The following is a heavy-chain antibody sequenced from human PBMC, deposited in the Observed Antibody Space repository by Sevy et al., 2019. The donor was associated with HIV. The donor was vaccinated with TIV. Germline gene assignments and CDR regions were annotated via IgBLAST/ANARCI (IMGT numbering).Heavy chain of an antibody. J-gene: IGHJ4*02. V-gene: IGHV1-69*13. CDR3: VRFKYYGSQNLYYIDY. D-gene: IGHD3-10*01. CDR2: IVPIFGST. Sequence: ASVKVSCKASGGTFSDYAISWVRQAPGQGLEWMGGIVPIFGSTEYAQRFQDRVTITADESTNPAYMELRSLRSEDSALYYCVRFKYYGSQNLYYIDYWGQGTLVTVSS. CDR1: GGTFSDYA.